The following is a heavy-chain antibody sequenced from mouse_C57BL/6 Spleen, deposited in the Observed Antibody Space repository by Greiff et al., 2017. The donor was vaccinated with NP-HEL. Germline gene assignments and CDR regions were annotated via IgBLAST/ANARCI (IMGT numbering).Heavy chain of an antibody. Sequence: QVQLQQPGAELVRPGSSVKLSCKASGYTFTSYWMHWVKQRPIQGLEWIGNIDPSDSETHYNQKFKDKATLTVDKSSSTAYMQLSSLTSEDSAVYYCERGSTVYDGYYDYAMDYWGQGTSVTVSS. CDR1: GYTFTSYW. J-gene: IGHJ4*01. CDR3: ERGSTVYDGYYDYAMDY. D-gene: IGHD2-3*01. CDR2: IDPSDSET. V-gene: IGHV1-52*01.